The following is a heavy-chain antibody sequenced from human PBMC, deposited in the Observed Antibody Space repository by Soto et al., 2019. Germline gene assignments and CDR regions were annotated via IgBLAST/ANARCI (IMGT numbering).Heavy chain of an antibody. D-gene: IGHD6-13*01. V-gene: IGHV3-23*01. CDR1: GFTFSSYA. J-gene: IGHJ3*02. Sequence: PGGSLRLSCAASGFTFSSYAMSWVRQAPGKGLEWVSAISGSGGSTYYADSVKGRFTISRDNSKNTLYLQMNSLRAEDTAVYYCARVGIGDNRRPRSIAAAGPDAFDIWGQGTMVTVSS. CDR2: ISGSGGST. CDR3: ARVGIGDNRRPRSIAAAGPDAFDI.